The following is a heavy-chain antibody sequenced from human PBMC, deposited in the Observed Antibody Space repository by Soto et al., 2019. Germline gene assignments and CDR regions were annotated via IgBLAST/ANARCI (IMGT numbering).Heavy chain of an antibody. CDR3: ARSSANYYYYGMDV. J-gene: IGHJ6*02. D-gene: IGHD1-26*01. V-gene: IGHV4-30-4*01. CDR2: IYYSGST. CDR1: GGSISSGDYY. Sequence: SETLSLTCTVSGGSISSGDYYWSWIRQPPGKGLEWIGYIYYSGSTYYNPSLKSRVTISVDTSKNQFSLKLSSVTAADTAVYYCARSSANYYYYGMDVWGQGTTVTVSS.